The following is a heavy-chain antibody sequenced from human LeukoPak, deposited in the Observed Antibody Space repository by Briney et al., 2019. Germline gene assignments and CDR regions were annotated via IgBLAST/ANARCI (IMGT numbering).Heavy chain of an antibody. CDR2: TYYRSKWSN. J-gene: IGHJ4*02. CDR1: GDSVSNKDAA. V-gene: IGHV6-1*01. D-gene: IGHD2-15*01. Sequence: SQTLSLTCAISGDSVSNKDAAWNWIRQSPSRGLEWLGRTYYRSKWSNDYAVSVKSRITINPDTSMNQFSLQLRSVTPDDTAVYYCARLSLGYVDYWGQGSRVTVSS. CDR3: ARLSLGYVDY.